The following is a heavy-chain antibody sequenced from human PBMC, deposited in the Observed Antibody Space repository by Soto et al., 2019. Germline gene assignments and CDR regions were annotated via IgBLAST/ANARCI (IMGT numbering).Heavy chain of an antibody. D-gene: IGHD4-17*01. J-gene: IGHJ3*02. Sequence: PGGSLRLSCAASGFTFSSYGMHWVRQAPGKGLEWVAVIWYDGSNKYYADSVKGRFTISRDNSKNTLYLQMNSLRAEDTAVYYCARDLYGADAFDIWGQGTTVTVSS. CDR2: IWYDGSNK. CDR3: ARDLYGADAFDI. CDR1: GFTFSSYG. V-gene: IGHV3-33*01.